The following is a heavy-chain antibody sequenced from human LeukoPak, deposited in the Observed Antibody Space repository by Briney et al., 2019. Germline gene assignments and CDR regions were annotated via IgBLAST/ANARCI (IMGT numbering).Heavy chain of an antibody. D-gene: IGHD3-10*01. V-gene: IGHV3-23*01. CDR3: AKARNMARGVIGYFFDY. CDR1: GFTFSSYA. CDR2: ISGSGGST. Sequence: PGGSLRLSCAASGFTFSSYAMSWVRQAPGKGLQWISTISGSGGSTYYAGSVKGRFTISRDNSKNTLHLQMNSLKAEDTAVYYCAKARNMARGVIGYFFDYWGQGTLVTVSS. J-gene: IGHJ4*02.